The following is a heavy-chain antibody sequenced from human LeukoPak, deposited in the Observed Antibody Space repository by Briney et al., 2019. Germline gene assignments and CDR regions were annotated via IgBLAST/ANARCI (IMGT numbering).Heavy chain of an antibody. CDR1: GFTFSNYG. D-gene: IGHD2-15*01. V-gene: IGHV3-33*06. CDR2: IWYDGSKQ. Sequence: PGRSLRLSCAASGFTFSNYGMHWVRQAPGKGLEWVALIWYDGSKQHYADSVKGRFTISRDNSNNTLYLQMNSLRAEDTAVYFCAKDGRSGLNYFYMDVWGKGATVTVSS. CDR3: AKDGRSGLNYFYMDV. J-gene: IGHJ6*03.